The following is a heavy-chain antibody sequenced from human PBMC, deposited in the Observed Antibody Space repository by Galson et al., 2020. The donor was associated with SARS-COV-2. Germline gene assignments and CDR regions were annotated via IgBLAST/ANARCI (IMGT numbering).Heavy chain of an antibody. D-gene: IGHD3-22*01. CDR2: IYSTWIT. CDR3: ARQPGYYYESSGYQGRAPDS. CDR1: GVAMNSRGFC. J-gene: IGHJ4*02. V-gene: IGHV4-39*01. Sequence: ASETLSLTCSVSGVAMNSRGFCWGWIRQSPGKGLEWIGMIYSTWITHYNPSLESRVTISIDTDRSENQLSLKLTSVTASDTAVYYCARQPGYYYESSGYQGRAPDSWGQGILVTVSS.